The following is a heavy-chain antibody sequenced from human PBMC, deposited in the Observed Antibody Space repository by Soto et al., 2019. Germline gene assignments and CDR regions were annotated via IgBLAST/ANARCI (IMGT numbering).Heavy chain of an antibody. CDR1: GFTFNSYW. Sequence: EVQLVESGGGLVQPGGSLRLSCAASGFTFNSYWMHWVRQAPGKGLVWVSRINTDGSSTSYADSVKGRFTISRDNAKNTLYLQMNSLRAEDTAEYYCARSSGSYSSPDYWGQGTLVTVSS. D-gene: IGHD1-26*01. CDR2: INTDGSST. CDR3: ARSSGSYSSPDY. V-gene: IGHV3-74*01. J-gene: IGHJ4*02.